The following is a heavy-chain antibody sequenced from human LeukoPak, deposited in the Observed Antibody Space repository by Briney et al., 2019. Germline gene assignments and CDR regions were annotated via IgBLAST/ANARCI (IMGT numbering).Heavy chain of an antibody. Sequence: GGSLRLSCAASGFTFSSYGMHWVRQAPGKGLEWVAFIRYDGSNKYYADSVKGRFTISRDNSKNTLYLQMNSLRAEDTAVYYCAKATRDSSGYYYFDYWGQGTLVTVSS. V-gene: IGHV3-30*02. J-gene: IGHJ4*02. CDR3: AKATRDSSGYYYFDY. D-gene: IGHD3-22*01. CDR1: GFTFSSYG. CDR2: IRYDGSNK.